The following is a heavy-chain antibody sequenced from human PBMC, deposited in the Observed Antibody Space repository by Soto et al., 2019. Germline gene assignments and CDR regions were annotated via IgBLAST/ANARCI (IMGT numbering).Heavy chain of an antibody. CDR1: GSTFSSYG. D-gene: IGHD2-2*01. V-gene: IGHV3-30*03. CDR3: VEEAAAIHYGMDV. Sequence: QVQLVESGGGVVQPGRSLRLSCAASGSTFSSYGMHWVRQAPGKGLEWVAVISYEGSNKYYADSVKGRFTISRDNSKNTLYLQMNSLRAEDTAVYYCVEEAAAIHYGMDVWGQGTTVTVSS. CDR2: ISYEGSNK. J-gene: IGHJ6*02.